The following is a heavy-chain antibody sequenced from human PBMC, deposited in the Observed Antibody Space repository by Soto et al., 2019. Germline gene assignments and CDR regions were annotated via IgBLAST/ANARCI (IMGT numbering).Heavy chain of an antibody. CDR2: SHQSGNT. D-gene: IGHD6-25*01. CDR1: GVSISSHDW. J-gene: IGHJ6*02. CDR3: ARWHSSSGYYGMDV. V-gene: IGHV4-4*02. Sequence: SETLCLTCAVSGVSISSHDWWTWVRQPPGKGLEWIGESHQSGNTNYNSSLESRVTISVDKSKNQFSLKLTSVTVADTAVYYCARWHSSSGYYGMDVWGQGTTVTVS.